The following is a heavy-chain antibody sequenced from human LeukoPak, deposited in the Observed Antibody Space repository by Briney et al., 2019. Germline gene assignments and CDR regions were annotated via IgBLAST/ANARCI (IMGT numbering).Heavy chain of an antibody. V-gene: IGHV3-23*01. J-gene: IGHJ4*02. CDR3: ARWASTVTRNLDY. CDR2: IAASGGTGT. Sequence: GGSLRLSCAASGFTFSDYSMSWVRQAPGTGLEWVSIIAASGGTGTYNADSVKGRFTISRDNSKNTLYLQMNSLGAEDTAVYYCARWASTVTRNLDYWGQGTLVTVSS. CDR1: GFTFSDYS. D-gene: IGHD4-17*01.